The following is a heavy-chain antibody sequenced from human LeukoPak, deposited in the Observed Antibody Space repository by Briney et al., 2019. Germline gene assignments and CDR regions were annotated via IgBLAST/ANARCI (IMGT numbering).Heavy chain of an antibody. CDR2: IIPIFGTA. CDR3: AREGRGYSYGHNWFDP. CDR1: GGTFSSYA. Sequence: VASVKVSCKASGGTFSSYAISWVRQAPGQGLEWMGGIIPIFGTANYAQKFQGRVTITADESTSTAYMELSSLRSEDTAVYYCAREGRGYSYGHNWFDPWGQGTLVTVSS. V-gene: IGHV1-69*01. D-gene: IGHD5-18*01. J-gene: IGHJ5*02.